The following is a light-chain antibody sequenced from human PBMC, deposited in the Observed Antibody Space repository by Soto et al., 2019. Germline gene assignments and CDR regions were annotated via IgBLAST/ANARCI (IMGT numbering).Light chain of an antibody. CDR3: QQYSSYPLT. CDR1: QSVSNNY. J-gene: IGKJ4*01. V-gene: IGKV3-20*01. CDR2: GAS. Sequence: LPQSPGTLSLSPGASATLSCRASQSVSNNYLAWYQQKPGQAPRLLIYGASNRATGIPDRFSGSGSGTDFTLTISSLEPEDFAVYYCQQYSSYPLTFGEGTKVDIK.